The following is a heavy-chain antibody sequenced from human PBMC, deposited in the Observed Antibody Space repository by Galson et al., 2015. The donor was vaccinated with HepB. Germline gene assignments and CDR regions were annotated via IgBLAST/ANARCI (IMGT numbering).Heavy chain of an antibody. J-gene: IGHJ6*02. D-gene: IGHD5-12*01. CDR3: ARDKGGWLRFGRHYYYYGMDV. CDR2: ISYDGSNK. CDR1: GFTFSSYA. Sequence: SLRLSCAASGFTFSSYAMHWVRQAPGKGLEWVAVISYDGSNKYYADSVKGRFTISRDNSKNTLYLQMNSLRAEDTAVYYCARDKGGWLRFGRHYYYYGMDVWGQGTTVTVSS. V-gene: IGHV3-30*04.